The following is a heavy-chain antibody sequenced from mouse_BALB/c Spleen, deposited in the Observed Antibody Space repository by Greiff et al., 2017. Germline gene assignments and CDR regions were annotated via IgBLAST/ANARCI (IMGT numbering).Heavy chain of an antibody. Sequence: QVQLQQSGAELVRPGTSVKVSCKASGYAFTNYLIEWVKQRPGQGLEWIGVINPGSGGTNYNEKFKGKATLTADKSSSTAYMQLSSLTSDDSAVYYCARRYDYWAMDYWGQGTSVTVSS. V-gene: IGHV1-54*03. CDR2: INPGSGGT. CDR1: GYAFTNYL. CDR3: ARRYDYWAMDY. J-gene: IGHJ4*01.